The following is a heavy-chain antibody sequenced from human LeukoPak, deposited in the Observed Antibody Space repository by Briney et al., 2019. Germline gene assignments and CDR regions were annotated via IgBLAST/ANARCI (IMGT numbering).Heavy chain of an antibody. CDR3: ARVRSTAFDY. J-gene: IGHJ4*02. V-gene: IGHV3-30-3*01. CDR1: GFTFSSYA. Sequence: GGSLRLSCAASGFTFSSYAMHWVRQAPGKGLEWVAVISYDGSNKYYADSVKGRFTIPRDNSKNTLYLQMNSLRAEDTAVYYCARVRSTAFDYWGQGTLVTVSS. CDR2: ISYDGSNK. D-gene: IGHD2-2*01.